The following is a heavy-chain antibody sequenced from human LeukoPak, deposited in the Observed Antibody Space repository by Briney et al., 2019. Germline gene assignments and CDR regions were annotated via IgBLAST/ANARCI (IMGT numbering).Heavy chain of an antibody. V-gene: IGHV4-39*01. Sequence: SETLSLTCTVSGGSISSSSYFWGWIRQPPGKGLEWIGSIYYRGRTYYNPSLKSRVTISVDTSKNQFSLKLSSVTAADTAAYYCARLSAEYQLLFVEENYFDYWGQGTLVTVSS. CDR2: IYYRGRT. J-gene: IGHJ4*02. CDR3: ARLSAEYQLLFVEENYFDY. D-gene: IGHD2-2*01. CDR1: GGSISSSSYF.